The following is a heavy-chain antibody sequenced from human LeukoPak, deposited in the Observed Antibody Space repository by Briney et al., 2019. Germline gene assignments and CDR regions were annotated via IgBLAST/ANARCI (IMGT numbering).Heavy chain of an antibody. CDR1: GFTFSSYS. D-gene: IGHD1-26*01. J-gene: IGHJ4*02. CDR2: ISSSSRTI. V-gene: IGHV3-48*01. CDR3: ARDRQWELLYYFDY. Sequence: PGGSLRLSCAASGFTFSSYSMNWVRQAPGKGLEWVSSISSSSRTIYYADSVKGRFTISRDNAKNSLYLQMNSLRAEDTAVYYCARDRQWELLYYFDYWGQGTLVTVSS.